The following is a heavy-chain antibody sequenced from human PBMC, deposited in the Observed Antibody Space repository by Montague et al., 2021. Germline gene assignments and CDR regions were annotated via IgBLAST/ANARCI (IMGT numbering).Heavy chain of an antibody. D-gene: IGHD6-19*01. CDR3: ARDSYSSGWYSAEYFQH. J-gene: IGHJ1*01. CDR1: GFTFRTYG. Sequence: SLRLSCAASGFTFRTYGMNWVRQAPGKGLEWVSYITCSSSSIYYADPVRGRFTISRDNPKNSLYLQMNSLRDEDTAVYYCARDSYSSGWYSAEYFQHWGQGTLVTVSS. V-gene: IGHV3-48*02. CDR2: ITCSSSSI.